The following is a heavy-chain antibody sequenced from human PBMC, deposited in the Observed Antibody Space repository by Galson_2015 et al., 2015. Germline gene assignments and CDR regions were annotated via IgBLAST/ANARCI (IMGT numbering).Heavy chain of an antibody. CDR2: ISSSSSTI. Sequence: LRLSCAASGFPFSSYSMNWVRQAPGKGLEWVSYISSSSSTIYYADSVKGRFTISRDNAKNSLYLQMNSLRDEDTAVYYCARDPRYSSSWTDAFDIWGQGTMVTVSS. J-gene: IGHJ3*02. D-gene: IGHD6-13*01. CDR3: ARDPRYSSSWTDAFDI. V-gene: IGHV3-48*02. CDR1: GFPFSSYS.